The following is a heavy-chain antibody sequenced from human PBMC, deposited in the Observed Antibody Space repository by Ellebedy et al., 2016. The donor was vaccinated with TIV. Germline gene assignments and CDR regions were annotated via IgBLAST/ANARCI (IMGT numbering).Heavy chain of an antibody. CDR2: IYPGDSDT. Sequence: ASVKVSCXGSGYSFTSHWIGWVRQMPGKGLEWMGIIYPGDSDTRYSPSFQGQVTMSADKSISTAYVQWSSLKASDTAMYYCARRYYYGSGTYLDYWGQGTLVTVSS. CDR1: GYSFTSHW. V-gene: IGHV5-51*01. CDR3: ARRYYYGSGTYLDY. D-gene: IGHD3-10*01. J-gene: IGHJ4*02.